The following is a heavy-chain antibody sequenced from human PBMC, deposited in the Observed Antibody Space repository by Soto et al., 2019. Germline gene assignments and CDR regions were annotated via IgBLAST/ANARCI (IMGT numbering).Heavy chain of an antibody. CDR2: IIASAYNT. CDR3: VKFGGRAWTERSSNWFDP. J-gene: IGHJ5*02. D-gene: IGHD3-10*01. Sequence: EVQLLESGGGLVRPGGSLRLSCAASGFTFGSYPMGWVRQTPGRGLEWVSVIIASAYNTYYADSLEGRFTISRDNFDNRVFLQMNSLGADDTAVYDGVKFGGRAWTERSSNWFDPWGQGTRVIVSS. V-gene: IGHV3-23*01. CDR1: GFTFGSYP.